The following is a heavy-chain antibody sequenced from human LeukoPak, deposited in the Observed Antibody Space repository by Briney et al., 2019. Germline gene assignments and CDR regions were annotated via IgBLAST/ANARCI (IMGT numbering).Heavy chain of an antibody. CDR1: GGTFSSYA. J-gene: IGHJ4*02. D-gene: IGHD3-10*01. CDR2: ISAYNGNT. V-gene: IGHV1-18*01. CDR3: ARVPYYYGSGTITLQYYFDY. Sequence: ASVKVSCKASGGTFSSYAISWVRQAPGQGLEWMGWISAYNGNTNYAQKLQGRVTMTTDTSTSTAYMELRSLRSDDTAVYYCARVPYYYGSGTITLQYYFDYWGQGTLVTVSS.